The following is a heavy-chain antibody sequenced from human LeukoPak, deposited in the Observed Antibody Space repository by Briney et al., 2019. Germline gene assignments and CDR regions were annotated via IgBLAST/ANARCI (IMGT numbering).Heavy chain of an antibody. V-gene: IGHV3-23*01. Sequence: GGSLRLSCAASGFTFSSYAMSWVRQAPGKGLEWVSAISGSGGSTYYADSVKGRFTISRDNSKNTLYLQMNSLRAEDTAVYFCANRGVGYYYMDVWGKGTTVTVPS. D-gene: IGHD2-15*01. CDR3: ANRGVGYYYMDV. CDR2: ISGSGGST. CDR1: GFTFSSYA. J-gene: IGHJ6*03.